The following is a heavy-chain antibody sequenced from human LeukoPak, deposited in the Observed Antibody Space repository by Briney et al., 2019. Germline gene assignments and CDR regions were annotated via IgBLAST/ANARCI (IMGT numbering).Heavy chain of an antibody. CDR1: GFTVSSNY. J-gene: IGHJ4*02. CDR2: IYIGGST. V-gene: IGHV3-53*05. D-gene: IGHD6-13*01. Sequence: PGGSLRLSCAASGFTVSSNYMSWVRQAPGKGLEWVSVIYIGGSTYYADSVKGRFTISRDNAKNSLYLQMNSLRAEDTALYYCAKDTAAGTQGLFDYWGQGTLVTVSS. CDR3: AKDTAAGTQGLFDY.